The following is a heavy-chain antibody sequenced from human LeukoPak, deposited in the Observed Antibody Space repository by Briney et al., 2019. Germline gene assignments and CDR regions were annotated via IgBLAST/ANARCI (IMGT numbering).Heavy chain of an antibody. CDR1: GGSFSGYY. J-gene: IGHJ3*02. CDR3: ARELKTYAFDI. V-gene: IGHV4-34*01. CDR2: INHSGST. Sequence: SETLSLTRAVYGGSFSGYYWSWIRQPPGKGLEWIGEINHSGSTNYNPSLKSRVTISVDTSKNQFSLKLSSVTAADTAVYYCARELKTYAFDIWGQGTMVTVSS. D-gene: IGHD1-7*01.